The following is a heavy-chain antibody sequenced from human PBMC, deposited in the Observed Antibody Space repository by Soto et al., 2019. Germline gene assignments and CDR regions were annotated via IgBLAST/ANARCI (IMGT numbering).Heavy chain of an antibody. Sequence: VGSLRFSCVAPDFSFTHHAMTWVRLPPGKGLQWVAALSHDGGNIYYRDSVRGRFTISRDNSKNTLYLQMHSLKAEDTAVYFCAKKRGKWVDTAIDFCGQGTQVTVSS. CDR3: AKKRGKWVDTAIDF. CDR1: DFSFTHHA. J-gene: IGHJ4*02. D-gene: IGHD2-21*02. V-gene: IGHV3-23*01. CDR2: LSHDGGNI.